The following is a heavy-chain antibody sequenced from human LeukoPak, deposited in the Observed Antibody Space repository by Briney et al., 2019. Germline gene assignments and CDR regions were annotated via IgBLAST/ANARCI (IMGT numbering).Heavy chain of an antibody. Sequence: GGSLRLSCVASGFSFSSYSMNWVRQAPGKGLEWVSSISSSSSYIYYADSVKGRFTISRDNAKNSLYLQMNSLRAEDTAVYYCARAYCSGGSCNYYYGMDVWGQGTTVTVSS. CDR2: ISSSSSYI. CDR1: GFSFSSYS. V-gene: IGHV3-21*01. J-gene: IGHJ6*02. D-gene: IGHD2-15*01. CDR3: ARAYCSGGSCNYYYGMDV.